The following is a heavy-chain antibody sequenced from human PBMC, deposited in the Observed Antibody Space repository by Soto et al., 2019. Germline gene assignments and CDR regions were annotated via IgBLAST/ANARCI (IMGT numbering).Heavy chain of an antibody. CDR1: GYTLTSNY. J-gene: IGHJ1*01. D-gene: IGHD6-19*01. Sequence: ASVKVSCKESGYTLTSNYRNWVRQATGQGLVWMGVIDPGGGSTDYAQKFQGRITMTRDTSTSTVYMELSSLRSDDTAMYYCARRLAVAGHEYFQHWGQGTLVTVSS. V-gene: IGHV1-46*03. CDR2: IDPGGGST. CDR3: ARRLAVAGHEYFQH.